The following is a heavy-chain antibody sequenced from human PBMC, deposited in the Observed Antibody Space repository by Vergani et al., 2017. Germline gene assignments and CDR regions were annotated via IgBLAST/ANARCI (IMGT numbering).Heavy chain of an antibody. CDR1: GGTFSSYA. CDR2: IIPILGIA. Sequence: QVQLVQSGAEVKKPGASVKVSCKASGGTFSSYAISWVRQAPGQGLEWMGRIIPILGIANYAQKFQGRVTITADKSTSTAYMELRSLRSEDTAVYYCARGLYSSSSDYWGQGTLVTVSS. J-gene: IGHJ4*02. V-gene: IGHV1-69*04. CDR3: ARGLYSSSSDY. D-gene: IGHD6-6*01.